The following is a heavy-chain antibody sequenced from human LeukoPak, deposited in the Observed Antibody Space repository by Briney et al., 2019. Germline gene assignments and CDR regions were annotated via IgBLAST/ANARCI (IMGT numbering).Heavy chain of an antibody. CDR2: VYYNGSS. D-gene: IGHD3-10*01. CDR1: GGSIGFYY. V-gene: IGHV4-59*01. Sequence: SETLSLTCTVSGGSIGFYYWNWIRQPPGKGLEWIGRVYYNGSSNYNPSLKSRVTISVDTSKIQFSLKLSSVTAADTAVYYCARSIKRGLFDYWGQGSLVTVSS. CDR3: ARSIKRGLFDY. J-gene: IGHJ4*02.